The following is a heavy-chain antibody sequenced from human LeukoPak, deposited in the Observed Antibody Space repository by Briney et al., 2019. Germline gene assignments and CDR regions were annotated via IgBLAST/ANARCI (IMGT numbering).Heavy chain of an antibody. D-gene: IGHD1-26*01. CDR1: GFTFITYT. J-gene: IGHJ3*02. V-gene: IGHV3-48*02. Sequence: GGSLRLSCAASGFTFITYTMIWVRQAPGKGLEWGSWISSSSSTKYYADSVKGRFTISRDNANNSLYLQVASLRDEDTAIYYCARMRGPTTGALDIWGPGTMVAVSS. CDR2: ISSSSSTK. CDR3: ARMRGPTTGALDI.